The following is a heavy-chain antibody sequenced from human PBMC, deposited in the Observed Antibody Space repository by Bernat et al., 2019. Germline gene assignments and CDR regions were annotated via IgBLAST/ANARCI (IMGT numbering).Heavy chain of an antibody. CDR3: ATDYGDSDAFDI. J-gene: IGHJ3*02. D-gene: IGHD4-17*01. CDR1: GGSISSSSYY. Sequence: QLQLQESGPGLVKPSETLSLTCTVSGGSISSSSYYWGWIRQPPGKGLEWIGSIYYSGSTYYNPSLKSRVTISVATSKNQFSLKLSSVTAADTAVYYCATDYGDSDAFDIWGQGTMVTVSS. CDR2: IYYSGST. V-gene: IGHV4-39*01.